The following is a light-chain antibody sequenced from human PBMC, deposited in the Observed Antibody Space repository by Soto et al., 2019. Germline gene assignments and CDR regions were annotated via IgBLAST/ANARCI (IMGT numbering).Light chain of an antibody. Sequence: DIQMTQSPPTVSGSVGDRVTITWRASQTINSWLAWYQQKPGRAPKLLIYDASSLESGVPSRFSGSGSGTEFTLTISSLQPEDFGIYYCQQYENYWTLGQGTKVDIK. J-gene: IGKJ1*01. CDR3: QQYENYWT. V-gene: IGKV1-5*01. CDR2: DAS. CDR1: QTINSW.